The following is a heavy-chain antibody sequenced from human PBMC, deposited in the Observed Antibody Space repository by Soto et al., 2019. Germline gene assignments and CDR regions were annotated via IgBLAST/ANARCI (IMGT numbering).Heavy chain of an antibody. V-gene: IGHV2-5*02. CDR1: GFSLSTSGVG. D-gene: IGHD3-10*01. J-gene: IGHJ6*02. CDR2: IYWDDDK. Sequence: QITLKESGPTLVKPTQTLTLTCTFSGFSLSTSGVGVGWIRQPPGKALEWLALIYWDDDKRYSPSLKSRLTITKDNSKNQVVLTMTNMDPVDTATYYCAHKNPHYYGSGSQLLYYYYGMDVWGQGTTVTVSS. CDR3: AHKNPHYYGSGSQLLYYYYGMDV.